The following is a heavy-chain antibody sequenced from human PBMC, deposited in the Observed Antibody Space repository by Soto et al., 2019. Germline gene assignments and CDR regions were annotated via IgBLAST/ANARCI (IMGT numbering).Heavy chain of an antibody. Sequence: GGSLRLSCAASGFTFSSYGMHWVRQAPGKGLEWVAVISYDGSNKYYADSVKGRFTISRDNSKNTLYLQMNSLRAEDTAVYYCAKDRGVYGDYDYYYYGMDVWGQGTTVTVSS. D-gene: IGHD4-17*01. CDR1: GFTFSSYG. CDR2: ISYDGSNK. J-gene: IGHJ6*02. V-gene: IGHV3-30*18. CDR3: AKDRGVYGDYDYYYYGMDV.